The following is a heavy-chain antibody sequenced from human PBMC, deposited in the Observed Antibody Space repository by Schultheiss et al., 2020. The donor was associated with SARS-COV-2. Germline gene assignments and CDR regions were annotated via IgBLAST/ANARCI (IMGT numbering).Heavy chain of an antibody. CDR2: IWYDGSNK. CDR3: ASTDYGDYIDAFDI. D-gene: IGHD4-17*01. J-gene: IGHJ3*02. CDR1: GFTFSSYA. V-gene: IGHV3-33*08. Sequence: GGSLRLSCAASGFTFSSYAMHWVRQAPGKGLEWVAVIWYDGSNKYYADSVKGRFTISRDNSKNTLYLQMNSLRAEDTAVYYCASTDYGDYIDAFDIWGQGTMVTVSS.